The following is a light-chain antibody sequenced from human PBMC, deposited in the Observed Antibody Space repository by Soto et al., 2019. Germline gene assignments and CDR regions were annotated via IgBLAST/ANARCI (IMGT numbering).Light chain of an antibody. V-gene: IGKV3-11*01. CDR1: QSVSSY. CDR2: DAS. Sequence: IVFTQSPATLSLSPGERATLSCRASQSVSSYLAWYQQKPGQAPRLLIYDASNRATGIPARFSGSGSGTDFTLTISSLEPEDFAVYYCQQRSNWPRFTVGPGTKVDIK. CDR3: QQRSNWPRFT. J-gene: IGKJ3*01.